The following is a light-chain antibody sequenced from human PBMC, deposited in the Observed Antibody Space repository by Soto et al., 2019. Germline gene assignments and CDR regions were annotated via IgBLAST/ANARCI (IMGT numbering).Light chain of an antibody. CDR1: QSVSSY. J-gene: IGKJ4*01. CDR3: QQCVNWPLLT. CDR2: DAS. V-gene: IGKV3-11*01. Sequence: EIVLTQSPATLSLSPGETATLSCRASQSVSSYLAWYQQKPGQAPRLLIYDASDRATGIPARLSGSGSGTDFTLTISSLEPEDFAVYYCQQCVNWPLLTLGGGTKVELK.